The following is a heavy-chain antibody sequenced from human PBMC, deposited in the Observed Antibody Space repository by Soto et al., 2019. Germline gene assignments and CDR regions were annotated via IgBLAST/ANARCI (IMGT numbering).Heavy chain of an antibody. CDR1: GFTFSSYW. Sequence: EVQLVESGGSLVQPGGSMRLSCAASGFTFSSYWKSWVRQAPGKGLEWVANIKQDGSEKYYVDSVKGRFTISRDNAKNSLYLQMNSLRAEDTAVYYCARVPKTHYYGSYDYWGQGTLVTVSS. J-gene: IGHJ4*02. V-gene: IGHV3-7*05. CDR3: ARVPKTHYYGSYDY. CDR2: IKQDGSEK. D-gene: IGHD3-10*01.